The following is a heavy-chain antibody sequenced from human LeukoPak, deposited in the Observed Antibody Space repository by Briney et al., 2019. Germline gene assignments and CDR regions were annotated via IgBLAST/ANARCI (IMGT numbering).Heavy chain of an antibody. Sequence: QPGGSLRLSCAASGFTFSSYGMHWVRQAPGKGLEWVAVISYDGSNKYYADSVKGRFTISRDNSKNTLYLQMNSLRAEDTAVYYCAKDMVSFDYWGQGTLVTVSS. CDR3: AKDMVSFDY. D-gene: IGHD3-10*01. CDR2: ISYDGSNK. V-gene: IGHV3-30*18. J-gene: IGHJ4*02. CDR1: GFTFSSYG.